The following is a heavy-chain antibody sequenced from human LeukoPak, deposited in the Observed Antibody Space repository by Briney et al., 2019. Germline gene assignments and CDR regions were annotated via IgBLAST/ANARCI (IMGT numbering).Heavy chain of an antibody. J-gene: IGHJ4*02. CDR3: ARGIAVAGTYIDY. V-gene: IGHV4-34*01. Sequence: PSETLSLTCTVSGGSISGYCWSWIRQPPGKGLEWIGEINHSGSTNYNPSLKSRVTISVDTSKNQFSLKLSSVTAADTAVYYCARGIAVAGTYIDYWGQGTLVTVSS. D-gene: IGHD6-19*01. CDR1: GGSISGYC. CDR2: INHSGST.